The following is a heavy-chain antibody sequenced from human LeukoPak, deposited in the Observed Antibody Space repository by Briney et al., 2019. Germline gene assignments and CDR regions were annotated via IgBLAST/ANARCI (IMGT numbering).Heavy chain of an antibody. J-gene: IGHJ3*02. CDR2: ISWDGGST. CDR3: ARDRSGDGFDDAFDI. D-gene: IGHD5-24*01. CDR1: GFTFDDYT. V-gene: IGHV3-43*01. Sequence: GGSLRLSCAASGFTFDDYTMHWVRQAPGKGLEWVSLISWDGGSTYYPDSVKGRFTISRDNSKNSLYLQMNSLRAEDTAVYYCARDRSGDGFDDAFDIWGQGTMVTVSS.